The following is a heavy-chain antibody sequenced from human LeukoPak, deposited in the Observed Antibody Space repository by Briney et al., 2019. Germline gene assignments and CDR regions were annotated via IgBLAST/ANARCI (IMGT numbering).Heavy chain of an antibody. CDR1: GYTFTGNY. D-gene: IGHD6-13*01. CDR2: INPNNGGT. J-gene: IGHJ4*02. Sequence: ASVKVSCKASGYTFTGNYLHWVRQAPGQGLEWMGWINPNNGGTKYAQKFQGRATMTRDTSISTAYMEVSRLRSDDSAVYYCAGDIEAAGSFDYWGQGTPVTVSS. CDR3: AGDIEAAGSFDY. V-gene: IGHV1-2*02.